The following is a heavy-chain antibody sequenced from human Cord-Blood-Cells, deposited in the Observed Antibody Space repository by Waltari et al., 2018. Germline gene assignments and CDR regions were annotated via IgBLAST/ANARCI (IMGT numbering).Heavy chain of an antibody. V-gene: IGHV4-34*01. CDR2: INHSGST. Sequence: QVQLQQWDAGLLKPSETLSLTCAVYGGSFSGSYWSWLRQPPGKGRESIGEINHSGSTNYNPSLKSRVTISVDTSKNQFSLKLSSVTAADTAVYYCARNRVLWFGELSLDYWGQGTLVTVSS. J-gene: IGHJ4*02. D-gene: IGHD3-10*01. CDR3: ARNRVLWFGELSLDY. CDR1: GGSFSGSY.